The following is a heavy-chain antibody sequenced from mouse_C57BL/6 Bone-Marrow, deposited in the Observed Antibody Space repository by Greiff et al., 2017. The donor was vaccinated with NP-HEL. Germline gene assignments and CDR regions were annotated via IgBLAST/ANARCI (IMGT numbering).Heavy chain of an antibody. J-gene: IGHJ3*01. CDR3: ARSDYYYYCSSYIWFAY. D-gene: IGHD1-1*01. Sequence: QVQLQQPGAELVKPGASVKLSCKASGYTFTSYWMHWVKQRPGQGLEWIGMIHPNSGSTNYNEKFKSKATLTVDKSSSTAYMQLSSLTSEDSAVYYCARSDYYYYCSSYIWFAYWGQGTLVTVSA. V-gene: IGHV1-64*01. CDR2: IHPNSGST. CDR1: GYTFTSYW.